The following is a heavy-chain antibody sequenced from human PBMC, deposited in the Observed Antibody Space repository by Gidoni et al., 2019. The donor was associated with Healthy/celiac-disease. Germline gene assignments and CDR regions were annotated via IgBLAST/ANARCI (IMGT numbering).Heavy chain of an antibody. CDR1: GFPVSSNY. D-gene: IGHD4-17*01. V-gene: IGHV3-53*01. J-gene: IGHJ4*02. CDR3: ASSAHYGDYGFDY. Sequence: EVQLVESGGGLIQPGGSLRLSCAASGFPVSSNYMSWVRQAPGKGLEWVSVIYSGGSTYYADSVKGRFTISRDNSKNTLYLQMNSLIAEDTAVYYCASSAHYGDYGFDYWGQGTLVTVSS. CDR2: IYSGGST.